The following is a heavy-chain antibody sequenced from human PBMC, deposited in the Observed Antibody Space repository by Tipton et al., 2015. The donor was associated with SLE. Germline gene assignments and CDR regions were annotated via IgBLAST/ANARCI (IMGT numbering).Heavy chain of an antibody. D-gene: IGHD6-13*01. CDR2: ISSGGTFI. CDR3: AISLYSSPDY. Sequence: SLRLSCTASGFTFSSQEMNWVRQAPGKGLEWVSYISSGGTFIHYVDSVKGRFTISRDNSKNTLYLQMNSLRAEDTAVYYCAISLYSSPDYWGQGTLVAVSS. J-gene: IGHJ4*02. V-gene: IGHV3-48*03. CDR1: GFTFSSQE.